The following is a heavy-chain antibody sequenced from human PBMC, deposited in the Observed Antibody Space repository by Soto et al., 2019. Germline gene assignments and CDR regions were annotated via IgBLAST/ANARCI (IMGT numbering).Heavy chain of an antibody. Sequence: QVQLVQSGTEVKKPGSSVKVSCKASGGTFSRHAVNWVRQAPGQGLEWMGAILPIVDATNDAQKFQDRVTITADESTGTVYKELRRLRSEDTAGDFCAGAHPNDDGDHNAFDIWGQGTMVIVSS. V-gene: IGHV1-69*12. D-gene: IGHD4-17*01. J-gene: IGHJ3*02. CDR2: ILPIVDAT. CDR1: GGTFSRHA. CDR3: AGAHPNDDGDHNAFDI.